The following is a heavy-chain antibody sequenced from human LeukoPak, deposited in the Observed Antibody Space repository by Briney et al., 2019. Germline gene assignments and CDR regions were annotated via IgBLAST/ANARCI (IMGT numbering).Heavy chain of an antibody. Sequence: GGSLRLSCAASGFTVSSNYMSWDRQAPGKGLEWVSVIYSGGSTYYADSVKGRFTISRDNSKNTLYLQMNSLRAEDTAVYYCARQKGSLYGMDVWGQGTTVTVSS. V-gene: IGHV3-53*01. CDR3: ARQKGSLYGMDV. CDR2: IYSGGST. CDR1: GFTVSSNY. J-gene: IGHJ6*02.